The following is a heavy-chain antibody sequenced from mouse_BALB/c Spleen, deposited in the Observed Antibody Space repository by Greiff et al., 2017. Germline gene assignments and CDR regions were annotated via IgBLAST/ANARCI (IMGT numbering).Heavy chain of an antibody. CDR3: ARDTKREGAMDD. Sequence: EVKLVESGAGLVQPGGSLRLSCATSGFTFTDYYMSWVRQPPGKALEWMGFIRNNANGYTTEYSASVKGRFTITRDNSQSILYLHMNTLRAEDSATYYCARDTKREGAMDDWGQGTSVTVSS. CDR1: GFTFTDYY. J-gene: IGHJ4*01. CDR2: IRNNANGYTT. V-gene: IGHV7-3*02.